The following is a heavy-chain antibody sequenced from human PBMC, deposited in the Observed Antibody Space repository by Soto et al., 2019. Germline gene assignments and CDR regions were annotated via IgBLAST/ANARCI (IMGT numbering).Heavy chain of an antibody. CDR1: GGSISSYY. CDR3: ARGGKVWYSSSSCGWFDP. V-gene: IGHV4-59*01. Sequence: PSETLSLTCTVSGGSISSYYWSWIRQPPGKGLEWIGYIYYSGSTNYNPSLKSRVTISVDTSKNQFSLKLSSVTAADTAVYYCARGGKVWYSSSSCGWFDPWGDGTLVT. CDR2: IYYSGST. J-gene: IGHJ5*02. D-gene: IGHD6-6*01.